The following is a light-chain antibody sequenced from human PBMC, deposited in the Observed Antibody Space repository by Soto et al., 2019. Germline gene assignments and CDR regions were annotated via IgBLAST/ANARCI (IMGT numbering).Light chain of an antibody. CDR2: DVS. Sequence: HSALTQPASVSGSPGQSITMSCTGTSSDVGGYNFVSWYQQLPGKAPKLMIYDVSDRPSGVSNRFSGSKSGNTASLTISGLQAEDEADYYCSSYTSSSTVVFGGGTQLTVL. CDR1: SSDVGGYNF. CDR3: SSYTSSSTVV. J-gene: IGLJ2*01. V-gene: IGLV2-14*01.